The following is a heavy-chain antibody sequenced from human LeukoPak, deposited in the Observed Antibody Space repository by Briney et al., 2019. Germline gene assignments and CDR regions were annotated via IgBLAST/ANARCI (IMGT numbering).Heavy chain of an antibody. CDR2: ISYTGTYI. J-gene: IGHJ4*02. CDR3: VRDRGTYRPIDY. Sequence: GGSLRLSCATSGFTFTNYAMNWVRQAPGKGLEWVSSISYTGTYIYYADSVKGRFTISRDNAQNSLYLQMNSLRAEDAAIYYCVRDRGTYRPIDYWGQGTLVTVSS. CDR1: GFTFTNYA. D-gene: IGHD1-26*01. V-gene: IGHV3-21*04.